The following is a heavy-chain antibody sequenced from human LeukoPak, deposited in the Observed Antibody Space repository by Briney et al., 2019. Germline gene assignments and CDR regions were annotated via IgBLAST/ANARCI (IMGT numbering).Heavy chain of an antibody. CDR1: GFTFSSYG. V-gene: IGHV3-21*01. CDR2: ISSSSSYI. Sequence: PGGSLRLSCAASGFTFSSYGMHWVRQAPGKGLEWVSSISSSSSYIYYADSVKGRFTISRDNAKNSLYLQMNSLRAEDTAVYYCARAWRGEYSYAHWGQGTLVTVSS. D-gene: IGHD5-18*01. CDR3: ARAWRGEYSYAH. J-gene: IGHJ4*02.